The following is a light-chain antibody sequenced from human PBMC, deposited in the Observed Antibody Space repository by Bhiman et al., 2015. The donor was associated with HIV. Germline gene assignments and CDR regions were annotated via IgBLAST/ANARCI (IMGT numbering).Light chain of an antibody. V-gene: IGLV2-14*03. CDR2: DVR. J-gene: IGLJ1*01. Sequence: QSALTQPRSVSGSPGQSVTISCTGTSSDIGFYDYVSWYQQHPGKAPKLIIYDVRKRPSGLSNRFSGSKSGNTASLTISGLQAEDEADYYCSSYTSSNTYVFGTGTKVTVL. CDR1: SSDIGFYDY. CDR3: SSYTSSNTYV.